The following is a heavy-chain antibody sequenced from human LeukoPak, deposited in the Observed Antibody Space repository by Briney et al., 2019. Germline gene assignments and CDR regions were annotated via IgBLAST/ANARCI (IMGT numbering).Heavy chain of an antibody. Sequence: GGTLRLSCVASGDRFSSGWMAWVRQAPRKGLDWVAIIKFDGSDRFFADSVKGRCTISRENTKNSLFLVMNSLRTDEEAVFFGAASQDSSGNDWGQGTRATFSS. V-gene: IGHV3-7*01. CDR2: IKFDGSDR. CDR1: GDRFSSGW. CDR3: AASQDSSGND. J-gene: IGHJ4*02. D-gene: IGHD3-22*01.